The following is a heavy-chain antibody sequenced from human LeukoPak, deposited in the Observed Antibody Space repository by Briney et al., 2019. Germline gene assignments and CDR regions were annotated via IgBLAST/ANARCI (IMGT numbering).Heavy chain of an antibody. CDR1: GGSISSGSYY. CDR2: IYTSGST. Sequence: KPSQTLSLTCTVSGGSISSGSYYWSWIRQPAGKGLEWIGRIYTSGSTNYNPSLKSRVTISVDTSKNQFSLKLSSVTAADTAVYYCASGWFGELLGPFDYWGQGTLVTVSS. J-gene: IGHJ4*02. V-gene: IGHV4-61*02. CDR3: ASGWFGELLGPFDY. D-gene: IGHD3-10*01.